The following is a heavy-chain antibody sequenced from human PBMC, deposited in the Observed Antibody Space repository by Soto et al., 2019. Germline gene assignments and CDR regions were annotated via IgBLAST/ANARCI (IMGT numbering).Heavy chain of an antibody. D-gene: IGHD3-3*01. J-gene: IGHJ6*03. CDR2: ISAYNGNT. V-gene: IGHV1-18*01. CDR1: GYTFTSYG. Sequence: GASVKVSCKASGYTFTSYGISWVRQAPGQGLEWMGWISAYNGNTNYAQKLQGRVTMTTDTSTSTAYMELRSLRSDDTAVYYCARILYDFWSGYYLSARGYYMDVWGKGTTVTGLL. CDR3: ARILYDFWSGYYLSARGYYMDV.